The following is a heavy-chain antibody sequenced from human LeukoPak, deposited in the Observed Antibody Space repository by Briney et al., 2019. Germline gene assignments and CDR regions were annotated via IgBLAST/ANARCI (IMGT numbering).Heavy chain of an antibody. D-gene: IGHD2-21*02. V-gene: IGHV3-13*01. CDR2: IGTAGDT. Sequence: GGSLGLSCAASGFTFSNYDMHWVRQATGKGLEWVSGIGTAGDTYYPGSVKGRFTISREDAKNSLYLQMNSLRAGDTAAYYCARGDPGYFYMDVWGKGTTVTVSS. J-gene: IGHJ6*03. CDR1: GFTFSNYD. CDR3: ARGDPGYFYMDV.